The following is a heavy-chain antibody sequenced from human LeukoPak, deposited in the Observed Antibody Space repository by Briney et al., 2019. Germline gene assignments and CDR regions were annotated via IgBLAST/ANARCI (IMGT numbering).Heavy chain of an antibody. D-gene: IGHD3-22*01. CDR3: ARAEYYYDSSGSAYYFDY. Sequence: GGSLRLSCAASGFTFSDYWMHWVRQVPGKGLVWVSRIKTDGSSTSYADSVKGRFTISRDNAKNTVYLQMNSLRAEDTAVYYCARAEYYYDSSGSAYYFDYWGQGTLVTVSS. CDR1: GFTFSDYW. CDR2: IKTDGSST. J-gene: IGHJ4*02. V-gene: IGHV3-74*01.